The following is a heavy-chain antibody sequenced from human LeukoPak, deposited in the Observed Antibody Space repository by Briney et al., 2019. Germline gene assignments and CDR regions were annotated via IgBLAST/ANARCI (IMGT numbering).Heavy chain of an antibody. Sequence: ASVRVSCKASGYTFTGYYMHWVRQAPGQGLEWMGWISAYNGNTNYAQKLQGRVTMTTDTSTSTAYMELRSLRSDDTAVYYCARKSYDFWSGNFDYWGQGTLVTVSS. D-gene: IGHD3-3*01. CDR3: ARKSYDFWSGNFDY. CDR2: ISAYNGNT. J-gene: IGHJ4*02. CDR1: GYTFTGYY. V-gene: IGHV1-18*04.